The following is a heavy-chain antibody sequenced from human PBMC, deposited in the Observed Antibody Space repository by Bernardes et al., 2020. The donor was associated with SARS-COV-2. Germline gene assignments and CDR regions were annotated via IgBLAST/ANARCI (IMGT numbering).Heavy chain of an antibody. CDR1: GFTFSSYV. V-gene: IGHV3-23*01. J-gene: IGHJ5*02. CDR3: AKDLYTSGWYRFDP. D-gene: IGHD6-19*01. CDR2: ISSSGGTT. Sequence: VGSLSLSCAASGFTFSSYVMNWVRQAPGQGLEWLSAISSSGGTTYYADSVKGRFTISKDNSKNTLYLQMDRLRAEDTAVYYCAKDLYTSGWYRFDPWGQGTLVTVSS.